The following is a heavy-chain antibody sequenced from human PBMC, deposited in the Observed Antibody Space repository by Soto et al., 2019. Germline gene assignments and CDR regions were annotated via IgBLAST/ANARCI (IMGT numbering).Heavy chain of an antibody. CDR2: INHSGST. CDR3: ARAFSPNWGSGYFDY. V-gene: IGHV4-34*01. CDR1: GGSFSGYY. Sequence: SETLSLTCAVYGGSFSGYYWSWIRQPPGKGLEWIGEINHSGSTNYNPSLKSRVTISVDTSKNQFSLKLSSVTAADTAVYYCARAFSPNWGSGYFDYWGQGTLVTVSS. J-gene: IGHJ4*02. D-gene: IGHD7-27*01.